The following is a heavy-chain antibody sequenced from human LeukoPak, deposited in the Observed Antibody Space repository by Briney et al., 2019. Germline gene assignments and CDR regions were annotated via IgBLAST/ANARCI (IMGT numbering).Heavy chain of an antibody. CDR1: GYTFTSYD. CDR2: MNPNSGNT. Sequence: GASVKVSCKASGYTFTSYDINWVRQATGQGLEWMGWMNPNSGNTGYAQKFQGRVTMTRNTSISTAYMELSSLRSEDTAVYYCAKGHTAMAHDAFDIWGQGTMVTVSS. J-gene: IGHJ3*02. CDR3: AKGHTAMAHDAFDI. V-gene: IGHV1-8*01. D-gene: IGHD5-18*01.